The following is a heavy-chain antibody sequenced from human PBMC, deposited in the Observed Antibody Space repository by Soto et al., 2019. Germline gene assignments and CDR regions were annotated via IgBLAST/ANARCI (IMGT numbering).Heavy chain of an antibody. Sequence: ESLKISCKGSGYNFTSYWIGWVRQMPGKGLEWMGIIYPGDSESRYSPSFQGQVTMSADKSISTAYLQWSSLKASDTAMYYCARLYYDITYGMDVWGQGTTVTVSS. CDR1: GYNFTSYW. D-gene: IGHD3-9*01. J-gene: IGHJ6*02. V-gene: IGHV5-51*01. CDR3: ARLYYDITYGMDV. CDR2: IYPGDSES.